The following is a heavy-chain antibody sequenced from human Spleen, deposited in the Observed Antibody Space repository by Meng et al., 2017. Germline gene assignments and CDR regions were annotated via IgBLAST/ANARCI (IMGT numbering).Heavy chain of an antibody. CDR2: TYYRSKWYH. D-gene: IGHD1-1*01. J-gene: IGHJ4*02. V-gene: IGHV6-1*01. CDR3: ARGVAETGLDF. CDR1: GDSVSSKEAT. Sequence: VQLRPSGPGLGKSSHTLFRTGDISGDSVSSKEATWNWIRQSPSRGLEWLGRTYYRSKWYHDSEVSVESRININPDTSKNQFSLQLNSVTPEDTAVYFCARGVAETGLDFWGQGTLVTVSS.